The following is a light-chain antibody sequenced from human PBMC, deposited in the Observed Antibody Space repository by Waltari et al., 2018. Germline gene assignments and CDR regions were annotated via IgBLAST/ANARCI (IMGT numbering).Light chain of an antibody. J-gene: IGLJ1*01. V-gene: IGLV2-14*01. CDR3: SSYTSTKTGV. CDR1: SSDVGGYRY. CDR2: EVS. Sequence: QSALTQPASASGSPGQSITISCTGTSSDVGGYRYVSWYQQYPGKAPQLMIYEVSYRPAGSTNRFSGAKSGNTATLTISGLQAEDEADYYCSSYTSTKTGVFGTGTKVTVL.